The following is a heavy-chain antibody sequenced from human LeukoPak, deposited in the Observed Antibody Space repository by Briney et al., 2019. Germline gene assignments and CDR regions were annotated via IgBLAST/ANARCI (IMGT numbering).Heavy chain of an antibody. J-gene: IGHJ6*02. V-gene: IGHV1-3*01. D-gene: IGHD2-21*01. CDR1: GYTFSRYA. CDR3: AREIPYYYYGMDV. CDR2: INAGNGNT. Sequence: ASVTVSFTASGYTFSRYAVHWVRQAPGQRLEWMGWINAGNGNTKYSQKFQGRVSITRDTSASTAYMELSSLRSEDTAVYYCAREIPYYYYGMDVWGLGTTVTVSS.